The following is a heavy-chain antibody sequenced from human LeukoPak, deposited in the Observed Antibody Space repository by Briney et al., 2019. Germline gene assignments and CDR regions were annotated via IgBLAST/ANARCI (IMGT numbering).Heavy chain of an antibody. D-gene: IGHD4-11*01. CDR2: INHSGST. V-gene: IGHV4-34*01. CDR3: ARARYSNFDY. J-gene: IGHJ4*02. Sequence: SETLSPTCAVYGGSFSGYYWSWIRQPPGKGLEWIGEINHSGSTNYNPSLRSRVTISVDTSKNQFSLKLSSVTAADTAVYYCARARYSNFDYWGQGTLVTVSS. CDR1: GGSFSGYY.